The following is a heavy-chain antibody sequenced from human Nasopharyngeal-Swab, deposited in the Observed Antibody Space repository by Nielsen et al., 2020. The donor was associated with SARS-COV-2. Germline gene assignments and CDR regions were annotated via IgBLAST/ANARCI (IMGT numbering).Heavy chain of an antibody. CDR3: AKERYQSGSGKYPRDFDQ. Sequence: GESLKISCAASGFTFSSYWMSWVRQAPGKGLEWVANIKQDGSEKYYVDSVKGRFTISRDNAKNSLYLQMNSLRAEDTAVYYCAKERYQSGSGKYPRDFDQWGQGTLVTVSS. CDR1: GFTFSSYW. J-gene: IGHJ4*02. D-gene: IGHD3-10*01. V-gene: IGHV3-7*01. CDR2: IKQDGSEK.